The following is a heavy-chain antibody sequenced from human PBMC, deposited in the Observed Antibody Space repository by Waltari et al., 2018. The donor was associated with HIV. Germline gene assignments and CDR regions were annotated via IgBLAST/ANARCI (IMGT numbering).Heavy chain of an antibody. Sequence: QVQLVESGGGLVKPGGSLRLSCAASGFTFSDYYMRWFRPAPGKGLEWVSYISSSGSTIYYADSVKGRFTISRDNAKNSLYLQMNSLRAEDTAVYYCARVLGSAMVFDAFDIWGQGTMVTVSS. D-gene: IGHD5-18*01. J-gene: IGHJ3*02. CDR3: ARVLGSAMVFDAFDI. CDR1: GFTFSDYY. V-gene: IGHV3-11*01. CDR2: ISSSGSTI.